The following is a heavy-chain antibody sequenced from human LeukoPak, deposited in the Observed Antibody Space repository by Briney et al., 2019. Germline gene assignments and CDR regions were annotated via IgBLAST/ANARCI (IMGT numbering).Heavy chain of an antibody. CDR3: ARGLTVTKGGFWY. Sequence: PSETLSLTCTVSGGSISSYYWSWIRQPPGKGLEWIGYIYYSGSTNYNPSLKSRVTISVDTSKNQFSLKLSSVTAADTAVYYCARGLTVTKGGFWYWGQGTLVTVSS. CDR2: IYYSGST. CDR1: GGSISSYY. V-gene: IGHV4-59*12. D-gene: IGHD4-17*01. J-gene: IGHJ4*02.